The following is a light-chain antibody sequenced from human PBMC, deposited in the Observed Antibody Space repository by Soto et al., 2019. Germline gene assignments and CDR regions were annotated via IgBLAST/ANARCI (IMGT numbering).Light chain of an antibody. J-gene: IGKJ1*01. V-gene: IGKV1-5*03. CDR1: QAINRV. CDR2: EAS. Sequence: DIQMTQSPSTLSASVGDRVTITCRASQAINRVLAWYQQKPGRAPKLLIYEASSLESGVPSRFSGSGSGTEFTLTISSLQPDDFATYYCQQYIGYSQPFGQGTKVEIK. CDR3: QQYIGYSQP.